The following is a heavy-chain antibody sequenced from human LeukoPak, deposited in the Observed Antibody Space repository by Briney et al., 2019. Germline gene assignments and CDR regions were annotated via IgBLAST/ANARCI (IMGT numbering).Heavy chain of an antibody. Sequence: GGSLRLSCAAAGFTFSSYAMSWVRQAPGKGLEWVSAISGSGGITYYTDSVKGRITNSRDNSKNTLYLQMNSLRAEDTAVYYCAKGFNDFWSGYLTFDYWGQGTLVTVSS. J-gene: IGHJ4*02. CDR1: GFTFSSYA. V-gene: IGHV3-23*01. D-gene: IGHD3-3*01. CDR2: ISGSGGIT. CDR3: AKGFNDFWSGYLTFDY.